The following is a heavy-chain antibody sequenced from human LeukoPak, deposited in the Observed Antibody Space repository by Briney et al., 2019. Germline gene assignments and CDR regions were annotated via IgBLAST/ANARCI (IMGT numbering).Heavy chain of an antibody. CDR3: AGDPQRCSGGNCYRFDY. D-gene: IGHD2-15*01. J-gene: IGHJ4*02. CDR2: FDSEDGET. Sequence: ASVKVSCKVSGYTLTELSMHWVRQAPGKGLEWMGRFDSEDGETNYAQKVQGRVTMTEDTSTDTAYMELNSLRSDDTAMYYCAGDPQRCSGGNCYRFDYWGPGTLVTVSS. CDR1: GYTLTELS. V-gene: IGHV1-24*01.